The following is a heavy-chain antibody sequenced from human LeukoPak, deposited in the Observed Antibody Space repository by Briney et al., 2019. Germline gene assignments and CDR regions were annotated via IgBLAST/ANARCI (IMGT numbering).Heavy chain of an antibody. J-gene: IGHJ4*02. CDR3: ARVRGSSSWADY. Sequence: PSETLSLTCTVSGSSISSSSYYWGWIRQPPGKGLEWIGSIYYSGSTYYNPSLKSRVTISVDTSKNQFSLKLSSVTAADTAVYYYARVRGSSSWADYWGQGTLVTVSS. CDR1: GSSISSSSYY. V-gene: IGHV4-39*07. D-gene: IGHD6-13*01. CDR2: IYYSGST.